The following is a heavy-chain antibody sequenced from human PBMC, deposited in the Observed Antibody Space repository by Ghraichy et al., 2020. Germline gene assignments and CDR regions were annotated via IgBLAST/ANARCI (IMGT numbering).Heavy chain of an antibody. J-gene: IGHJ4*02. Sequence: SQTLSLTCAVYGGSFSGYYWSWIRQPPGKGLEWIGEINHSGSTNYNPSLKSRVTISVDTSKNQFSLKLSSVTAADTAVYYCARGGVNIVGLEYSSSWLFGYWGQGTLVTVSS. V-gene: IGHV4-34*01. CDR1: GGSFSGYY. CDR2: INHSGST. CDR3: ARGGVNIVGLEYSSSWLFGY. D-gene: IGHD6-6*01.